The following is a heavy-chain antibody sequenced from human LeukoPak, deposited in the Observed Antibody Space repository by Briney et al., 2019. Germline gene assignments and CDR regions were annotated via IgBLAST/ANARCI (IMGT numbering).Heavy chain of an antibody. J-gene: IGHJ6*03. CDR3: GRDYNYYSMDV. V-gene: IGHV3-74*03. Sequence: SGGSLRLSCAASGLTFSSYWMHWVRQAPGKGLVWVSRINSDGGSPAYADFVKGRFTISRDNAKSTLYLQMNSLRDEDMAVYYCGRDYNYYSMDVWGKGTTVTVSS. CDR1: GLTFSSYW. CDR2: INSDGGSP.